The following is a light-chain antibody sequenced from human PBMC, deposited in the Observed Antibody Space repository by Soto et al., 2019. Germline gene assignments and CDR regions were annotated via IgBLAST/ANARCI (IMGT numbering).Light chain of an antibody. Sequence: QAVVTQEPSLTVSPGGTVTLTCDSSTGAVTSGYYPNWFQQKPGQAPRALIYSTSNKDSWTPARFSGSLLGGKAALTLSGVQPEDEAEYYCLLYYGGAHVVFGGGTKLTVL. J-gene: IGLJ2*01. V-gene: IGLV7-43*01. CDR2: STS. CDR3: LLYYGGAHVV. CDR1: TGAVTSGYY.